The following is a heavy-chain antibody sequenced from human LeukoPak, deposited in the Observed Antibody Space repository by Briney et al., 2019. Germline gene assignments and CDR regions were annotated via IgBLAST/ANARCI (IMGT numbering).Heavy chain of an antibody. CDR3: AKDRSDFWSGYSISPIDY. D-gene: IGHD3-3*01. V-gene: IGHV3-23*01. Sequence: PGGSLRLSCAASGFTFSSYSMNWVRQAPGEGLEWVSAISGSGGSTYYADSVKGRFTISRDNSKNTLFLQISSLRAEDTAVYYCAKDRSDFWSGYSISPIDYWGQGTLVTVSS. J-gene: IGHJ4*02. CDR1: GFTFSSYS. CDR2: ISGSGGST.